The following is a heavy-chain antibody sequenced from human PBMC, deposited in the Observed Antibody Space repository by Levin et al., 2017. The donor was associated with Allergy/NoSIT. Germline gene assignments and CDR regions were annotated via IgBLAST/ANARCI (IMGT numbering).Heavy chain of an antibody. CDR3: ARDLGVRPRVGTWIQLGLPDY. V-gene: IGHV1-46*01. D-gene: IGHD5-18*01. CDR2: INPSGGST. Sequence: ASVKVSCKASGYTFTSYYMHWVRQAPGQGLEWMGIINPSGGSTSYAEKFQGRVTMTRDTSTSTVYMELSSLRSEDTAVYYCARDLGVRPRVGTWIQLGLPDYWGQGTLVTVSS. CDR1: GYTFTSYY. J-gene: IGHJ4*02.